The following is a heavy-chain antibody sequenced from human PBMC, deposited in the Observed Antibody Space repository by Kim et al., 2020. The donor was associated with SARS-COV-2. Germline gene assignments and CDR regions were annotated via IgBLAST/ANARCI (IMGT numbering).Heavy chain of an antibody. CDR1: GGSISSGGYY. D-gene: IGHD6-13*01. J-gene: IGHJ4*02. Sequence: SETLSLTCTVSGGSISSGGYYWSWIRQHPGKGLEWIGYIYYSGSTYYNPSLKSRVTISGDTSKNQFSLKLSSVTAADTAVYYCARGAAAGTWGWGQGTLVTVSS. CDR2: IYYSGST. V-gene: IGHV4-31*03. CDR3: ARGAAAGTWG.